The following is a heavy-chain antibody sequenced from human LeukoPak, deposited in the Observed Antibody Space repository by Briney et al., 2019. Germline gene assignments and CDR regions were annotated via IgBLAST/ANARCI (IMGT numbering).Heavy chain of an antibody. CDR1: GASISFYY. CDR3: ALDSSGWSDDSFDI. CDR2: IYYSGST. D-gene: IGHD6-13*01. V-gene: IGHV4-59*01. J-gene: IGHJ3*02. Sequence: TSETLSLTCTVSGASISFYYWSWIRQPPGKGLEWIGYIYYSGSTKYNPSLKSRVTMSIDTSKNQFSLNLKSVTAADTAVYYCALDSSGWSDDSFDISGHGTMVTVSS.